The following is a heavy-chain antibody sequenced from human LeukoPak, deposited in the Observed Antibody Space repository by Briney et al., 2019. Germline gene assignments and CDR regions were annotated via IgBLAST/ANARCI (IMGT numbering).Heavy chain of an antibody. CDR2: ISKDGDYE. CDR3: ARERNHQMSAHYFDY. D-gene: IGHD5-24*01. CDR1: GITFSNYE. V-gene: IGHV3-30*03. J-gene: IGHJ4*02. Sequence: PGGSLRLSCAASGITFSNYEFHWVRQAPGKGPQWVAVISKDGDYEYSIDSEKGRFTISRDNSKNMVYLQMSSLTVEDTAVYYCARERNHQMSAHYFDYWGQGTLVTVSS.